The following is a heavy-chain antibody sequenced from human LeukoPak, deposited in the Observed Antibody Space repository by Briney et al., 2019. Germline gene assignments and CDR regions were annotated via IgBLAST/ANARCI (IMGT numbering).Heavy chain of an antibody. Sequence: VASVKVFCKASGYTFTSYDINWVRQATGQGLEWMGWMNPNSGNTGYAQKFQGGVTMTRNTSISTAYMELSSLRSEDTAVYYCARGLWFGELLRLDDAFDIWGQGTMVTVSS. J-gene: IGHJ3*02. CDR2: MNPNSGNT. CDR1: GYTFTSYD. V-gene: IGHV1-8*01. CDR3: ARGLWFGELLRLDDAFDI. D-gene: IGHD3-10*01.